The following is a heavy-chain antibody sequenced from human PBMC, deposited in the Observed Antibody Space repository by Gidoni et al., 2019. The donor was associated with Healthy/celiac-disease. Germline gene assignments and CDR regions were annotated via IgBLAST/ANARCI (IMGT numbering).Heavy chain of an antibody. V-gene: IGHV3-33*01. CDR3: ARDWGGSWTIDY. D-gene: IGHD6-13*01. J-gene: IGHJ4*02. CDR2: IWYDVSNK. CDR1: GFPFSGYG. Sequence: QVQLVEFLGGVVQPGRPLRLPCAASGFPFSGYGMHWVRQARGKGLEWVAIIWYDVSNKYYADSGQGRFTISRDNSKNTLYLKMSSLGAEDTAVYYCARDWGGSWTIDYWGQGTLVTVSS.